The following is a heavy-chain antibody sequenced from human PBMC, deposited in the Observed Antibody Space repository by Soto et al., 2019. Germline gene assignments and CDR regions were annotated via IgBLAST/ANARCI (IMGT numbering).Heavy chain of an antibody. CDR2: ISYDGSNK. CDR3: ARAPYYYDSSGYYGAFDY. D-gene: IGHD3-22*01. Sequence: GGSLRLSCAASGFTFSIYAMHWVRQAPGKGLEWVAVISYDGSNKCYADSVKGRFTISRDNSKNTLYLQMNSLRAEDTAVYYCARAPYYYDSSGYYGAFDYWGQGTLVTVSS. J-gene: IGHJ4*02. V-gene: IGHV3-30-3*01. CDR1: GFTFSIYA.